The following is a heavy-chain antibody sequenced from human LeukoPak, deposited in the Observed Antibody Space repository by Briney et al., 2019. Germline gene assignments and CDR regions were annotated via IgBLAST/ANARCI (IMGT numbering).Heavy chain of an antibody. CDR2: TYYSGST. V-gene: IGHV4-59*08. CDR3: ARSFHSSSWYFDY. D-gene: IGHD6-13*01. J-gene: IGHJ4*02. CDR1: GGSISTYY. Sequence: SETLSLTCAVSGGSISTYYWNWIRQPPGKGLEWIGYTYYSGSTNYNPSLNSRVTISVDTSKNQFSLRLSSVTAADTALYYCARSFHSSSWYFDYWGQGTLVTVSS.